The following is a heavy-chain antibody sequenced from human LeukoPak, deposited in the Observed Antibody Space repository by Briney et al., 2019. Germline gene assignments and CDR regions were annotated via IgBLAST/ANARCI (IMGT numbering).Heavy chain of an antibody. Sequence: SETLSLTCTVSGGSISSGGYYWSWIRQHPGKGLEWIGYIYYSGSTYYNPSLKSRVTISVDTSKNQFSLKLSSMTAADTAVYYCASATKETYYYYYMDVWGKGTTVTVSS. CDR3: ASATKETYYYYYMDV. V-gene: IGHV4-31*03. CDR2: IYYSGST. J-gene: IGHJ6*03. CDR1: GGSISSGGYY. D-gene: IGHD2-15*01.